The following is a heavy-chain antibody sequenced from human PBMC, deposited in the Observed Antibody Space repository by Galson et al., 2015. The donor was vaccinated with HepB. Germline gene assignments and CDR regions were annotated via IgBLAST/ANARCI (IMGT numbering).Heavy chain of an antibody. Sequence: SLRLSCAASGFTFSSYAMSWVRQAPGQGLEWVSVIYSGGNTYYADSVKGRFTISRDNSKNTLYLQMNSLRAEDTAVYYCARGPRDCSSTSCSDYLDFWGQGALVTVSS. CDR1: GFTFSSYA. CDR3: ARGPRDCSSTSCSDYLDF. CDR2: IYSGGNT. D-gene: IGHD2-2*01. V-gene: IGHV3-66*01. J-gene: IGHJ4*02.